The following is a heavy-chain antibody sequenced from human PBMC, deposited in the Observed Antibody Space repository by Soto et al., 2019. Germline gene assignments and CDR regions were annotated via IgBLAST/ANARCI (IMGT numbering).Heavy chain of an antibody. V-gene: IGHV1-18*01. CDR3: ARGIIAVAEGYFDY. CDR1: GYTFTSYG. J-gene: IGHJ4*02. D-gene: IGHD6-19*01. Sequence: GASVKVSCTASGYTFTSYGISWVRQAPGQGLEWMGWISAYNGNTNYAQKLQGRVTMTTDTSTSTAYMELRSLRSDDTAVYYCARGIIAVAEGYFDYWGQGTLVTSPQ. CDR2: ISAYNGNT.